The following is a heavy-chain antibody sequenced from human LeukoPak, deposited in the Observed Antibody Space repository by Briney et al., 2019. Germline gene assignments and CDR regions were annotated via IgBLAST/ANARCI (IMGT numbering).Heavy chain of an antibody. CDR3: AEDLSTYRSPRYYFDY. CDR1: GFTFSSYA. D-gene: IGHD2-15*01. V-gene: IGHV3-23*01. J-gene: IGHJ4*02. CDR2: ISGSGGST. Sequence: GGSLRLSCAASGFTFSSYAMSWVRQAPGKGLEWVSAISGSGGSTYYADSVKGRFTISRDNSKNTLYLQMNSLRAEDTAVYYCAEDLSTYRSPRYYFDYWGQGTLVTVSS.